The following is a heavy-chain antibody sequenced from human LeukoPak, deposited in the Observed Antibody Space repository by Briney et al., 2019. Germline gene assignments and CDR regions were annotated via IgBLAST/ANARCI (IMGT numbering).Heavy chain of an antibody. J-gene: IGHJ4*03. CDR3: AKTSIPFGVIPMGYFDY. CDR1: GFTFSSYG. D-gene: IGHD3-3*01. V-gene: IGHV3-30*02. CDR2: IRYDGSNK. Sequence: PGGSLRLSCAGSGFTFSSYGMHWVRQAPGKGLEWVAFIRYDGSNKYYADSVKGRFTISRDNSKNTLYLQMHSLRAEDTAVYYCAKTSIPFGVIPMGYFDYWGQGTLVTVSS.